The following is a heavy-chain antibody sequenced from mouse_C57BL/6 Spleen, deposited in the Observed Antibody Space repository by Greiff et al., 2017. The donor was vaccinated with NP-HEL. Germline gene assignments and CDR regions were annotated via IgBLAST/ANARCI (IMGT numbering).Heavy chain of an antibody. Sequence: EVQVVESGGGLVKPGGSLKLSCAASGFTFSSYAMSWVRQTPEKRLEWVATISDGGSYTYYPDNVKGRFTISRDNAKNNLYLQMSHLKSEDTAMYYCARGVTTWDAMDYWGQGTSVTVSS. CDR1: GFTFSSYA. CDR3: ARGVTTWDAMDY. D-gene: IGHD2-2*01. CDR2: ISDGGSYT. J-gene: IGHJ4*01. V-gene: IGHV5-4*01.